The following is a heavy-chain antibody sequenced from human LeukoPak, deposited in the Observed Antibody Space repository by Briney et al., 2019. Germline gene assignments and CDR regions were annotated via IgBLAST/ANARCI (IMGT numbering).Heavy chain of an antibody. D-gene: IGHD3-22*01. V-gene: IGHV3-48*03. J-gene: IGHJ4*02. CDR3: ARRPYYYDSLDL. CDR1: GFTLSNYE. CDR2: ISASGNSI. Sequence: PGGSLRLSCAASGFTLSNYEMNWVRQAPGKGLEWLSYISASGNSIKYADSVKGRFTISRDNAKNSLYLQMNSLRAEDTAVYYCARRPYYYDSLDLWGQGTLVTVSS.